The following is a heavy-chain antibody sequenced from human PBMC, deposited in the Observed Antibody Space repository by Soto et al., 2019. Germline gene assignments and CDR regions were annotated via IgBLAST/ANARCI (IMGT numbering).Heavy chain of an antibody. CDR3: ARGVGDYGSGIYYYFDY. CDR1: GFTFSSYG. V-gene: IGHV3-33*01. D-gene: IGHD3-10*01. Sequence: GGSLRLSCAASGFTFSSYGMHWVRQAPGKGLEWVAVIWYDGSNKYYADSVKGRFTISRDNSKNTLYLQMNSLRAEDTAVYYCARGVGDYGSGIYYYFDYWGQGTLATVSS. CDR2: IWYDGSNK. J-gene: IGHJ4*02.